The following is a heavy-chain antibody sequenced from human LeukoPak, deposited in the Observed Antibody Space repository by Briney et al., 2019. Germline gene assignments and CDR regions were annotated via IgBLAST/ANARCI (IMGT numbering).Heavy chain of an antibody. Sequence: SETLSLTCAVYGGSFSGYHWSWIRQPPGKGLEWIGEINHSGSTNYNPSLKSRVTISVDTSKNQFSLKLSSVTAADTAVYYCARGGILDYWGQGTLVTVSS. V-gene: IGHV4-34*01. CDR1: GGSFSGYH. J-gene: IGHJ4*02. CDR2: INHSGST. D-gene: IGHD1-20*01. CDR3: ARGGILDY.